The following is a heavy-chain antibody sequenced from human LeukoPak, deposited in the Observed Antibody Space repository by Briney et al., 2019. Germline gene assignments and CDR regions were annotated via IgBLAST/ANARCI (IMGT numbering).Heavy chain of an antibody. CDR2: ISNSCTYT. Sequence: GGSLRLSCAASGFTFSGYSMNWVCQAPGKGLECFSSISNSCTYTYYVDSVNGLFTISRDNAKNSLYLQMNSLRAEDTAVYYCARDVPFGGVWGQGTTVTVSS. V-gene: IGHV3-21*04. CDR1: GFTFSGYS. D-gene: IGHD3-10*01. J-gene: IGHJ6*02. CDR3: ARDVPFGGV.